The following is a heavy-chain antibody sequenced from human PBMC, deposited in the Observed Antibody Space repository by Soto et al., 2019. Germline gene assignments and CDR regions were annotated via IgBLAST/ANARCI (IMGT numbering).Heavy chain of an antibody. CDR3: ARDLLQLWLLKDYYYGMDV. CDR2: TYYRSKWYN. D-gene: IGHD5-18*01. CDR1: GDSVSSNSAA. V-gene: IGHV6-1*01. J-gene: IGHJ6*02. Sequence: PSQTLSLTCAISGDSVSSNSAAWNWIRQSPSRGLEWLGRTYYRSKWYNDYAVSVKSRITINPDTSKNQFSLQLNSVTPEDTAVYYCARDLLQLWLLKDYYYGMDVWGQGTTVTVSS.